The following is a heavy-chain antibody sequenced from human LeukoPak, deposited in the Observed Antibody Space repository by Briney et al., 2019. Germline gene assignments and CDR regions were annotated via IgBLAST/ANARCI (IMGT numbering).Heavy chain of an antibody. Sequence: GGSLRLSCAASGFTFSSYGMHWVRQAPGKGLEWVAIISYDGSNQYYADSVKGRFTISRDNSKNTLFLQMNSLRAEDTAVYYCAKGHGSGSLPDPFDYWGQGTLVTVSS. V-gene: IGHV3-30*18. CDR1: GFTFSSYG. CDR2: ISYDGSNQ. D-gene: IGHD3-10*01. J-gene: IGHJ4*02. CDR3: AKGHGSGSLPDPFDY.